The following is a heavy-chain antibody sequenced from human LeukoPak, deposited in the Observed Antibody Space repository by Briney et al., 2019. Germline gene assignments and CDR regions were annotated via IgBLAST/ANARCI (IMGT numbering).Heavy chain of an antibody. D-gene: IGHD5-18*01. CDR1: GGSISSISSNN. CDR2: VHYSGST. J-gene: IGHJ5*02. Sequence: SETLSLTCAVSGGSISSISSNNWAWIRQPPGKGLELIAAVHYSGSTYYNPSFMSRVTISVDTSKNQFSLKLRSLTATDTAVYYCARLPTGYPNWFDTWGQGILVTVSS. V-gene: IGHV4-39*01. CDR3: ARLPTGYPNWFDT.